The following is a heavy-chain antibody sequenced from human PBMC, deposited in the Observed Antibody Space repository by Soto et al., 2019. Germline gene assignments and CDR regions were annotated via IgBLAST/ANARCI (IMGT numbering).Heavy chain of an antibody. V-gene: IGHV1-18*01. CDR3: AIEGRGYSGEVEDRLVP. CDR1: GYTFTSYG. D-gene: IGHD5-12*01. Sequence: AAVKVSCPPSGYTFTSYGISWVRQAPGQGHEWMGWISAYNGNTNYAQKLQGRVTMTTDTSTSTAYMELRSLRSDDTAVYYCAIEGRGYSGEVEDRLVPRDQGTHITDYS. J-gene: IGHJ5*02. CDR2: ISAYNGNT.